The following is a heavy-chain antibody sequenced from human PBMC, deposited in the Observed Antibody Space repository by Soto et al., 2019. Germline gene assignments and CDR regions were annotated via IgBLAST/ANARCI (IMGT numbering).Heavy chain of an antibody. CDR1: GGSFSGYY. J-gene: IGHJ3*02. CDR2: INHSGST. Sequence: QVQLQQWGAGLLKPSETLSLTCAVYGGSFSGYYWSWIRQPPGKGLEWIGEINHSGSTNYNPSLKSRVTISVDTSKNQFSLKLSSVTAADTAVYYCARGDRGYCSGGSCPRNDALVAFDIWGQGTMVTVSS. D-gene: IGHD2-15*01. V-gene: IGHV4-34*01. CDR3: ARGDRGYCSGGSCPRNDALVAFDI.